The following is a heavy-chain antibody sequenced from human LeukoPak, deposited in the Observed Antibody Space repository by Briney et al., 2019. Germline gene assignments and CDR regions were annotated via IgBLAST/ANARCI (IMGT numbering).Heavy chain of an antibody. J-gene: IGHJ4*02. CDR3: VGTIYSPIFDY. CDR1: GFTFXXXA. Sequence: GGPLRLSCSASGFTFXXXAMHWVRQAPGKGLXXVSAXSXXXXXXXXXXXXXXXXXXXXXNSXNTLYXQMSSLRAEDTAVYYCVGTIYSPIFDYWGQGTLVTVSS. CDR2: XSXXXXXX. V-gene: IGHV3-64*05. D-gene: IGHD2-15*01.